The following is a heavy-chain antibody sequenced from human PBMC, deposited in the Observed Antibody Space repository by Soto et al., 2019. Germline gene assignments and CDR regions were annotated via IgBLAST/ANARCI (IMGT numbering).Heavy chain of an antibody. CDR1: GVSLSTSGVC. D-gene: IGHD3-10*02. J-gene: IGHJ5*02. CDR2: IDWDDDK. V-gene: IGHV2-70*01. CDR3: ARSRTPPFVHDWFDP. Sequence: SGPTLVNPSQTRTQTCTFSGVSLSTSGVCVSWIRQPPGKALEWLALIDWDDDKDYSTSLKTRLTISKDTSKNQVVLTMTNMDPVDTATYYCARSRTPPFVHDWFDPWGQGTLVTVSS.